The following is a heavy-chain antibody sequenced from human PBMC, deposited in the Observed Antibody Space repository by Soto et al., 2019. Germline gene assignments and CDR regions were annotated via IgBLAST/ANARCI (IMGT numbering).Heavy chain of an antibody. CDR1: GYTFTGYY. V-gene: IGHV1-2*04. Sequence: QVQLVQSGAEVKKPGASVKVSCKASGYTFTGYYMHWVRQTPGQGLEWMGWINPNSGGTNYAQKFQGWVTMTRDTAISTAYTELSRLRSDDTAVYYGARGAPITYWYFDLWGRGTLVTVSS. CDR3: ARGAPITYWYFDL. CDR2: INPNSGGT. D-gene: IGHD5-12*01. J-gene: IGHJ2*01.